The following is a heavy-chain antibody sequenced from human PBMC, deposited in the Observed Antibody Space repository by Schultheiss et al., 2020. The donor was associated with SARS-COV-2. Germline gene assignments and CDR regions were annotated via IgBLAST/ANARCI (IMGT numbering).Heavy chain of an antibody. CDR2: IWYDGSNK. Sequence: GASLKISCAASGFTFSSYGMHWVRQAPGKGLEWVAVIWYDGSNKYYADSVKGRFTISRDNSKNTLYLQMNSLRAEDTAVYYCARDPPNSYSSGWIDAFDIWGQGTMVTVSS. J-gene: IGHJ3*02. CDR3: ARDPPNSYSSGWIDAFDI. V-gene: IGHV3-33*01. CDR1: GFTFSSYG. D-gene: IGHD6-19*01.